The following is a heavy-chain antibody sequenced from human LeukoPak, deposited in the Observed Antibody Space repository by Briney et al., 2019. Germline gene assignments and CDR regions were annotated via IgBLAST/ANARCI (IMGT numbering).Heavy chain of an antibody. CDR3: ARQSGFYSNSSYYYYGMDV. CDR2: IYYSGST. J-gene: IGHJ6*02. D-gene: IGHD4-11*01. CDR1: GGSISSSSYY. Sequence: PSETLSLTCTVSGGSISSSSYYWGWIRQPPWKGLEWIGSIYYSGSTYYNPSLKSRVTISVDTSKNQFSLKLSSVTAADTAVYYCARQSGFYSNSSYYYYGMDVWGQGTTVTVSS. V-gene: IGHV4-39*01.